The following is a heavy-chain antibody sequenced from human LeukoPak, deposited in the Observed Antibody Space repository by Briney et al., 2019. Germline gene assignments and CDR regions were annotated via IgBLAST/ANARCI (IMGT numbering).Heavy chain of an antibody. CDR2: ISSSSSYI. V-gene: IGHV3-21*01. Sequence: KPGGSLRLSCAASGFTFSSYSMNWVRQAPGKGLEWVSSISSSSSYIYYADSVKGRFTISRDNAKNSLYLQMNSLRAEDTAVYYCARVGSSGWYSDYFDYWGQGTLVTVSS. CDR3: ARVGSSGWYSDYFDY. D-gene: IGHD6-19*01. J-gene: IGHJ4*02. CDR1: GFTFSSYS.